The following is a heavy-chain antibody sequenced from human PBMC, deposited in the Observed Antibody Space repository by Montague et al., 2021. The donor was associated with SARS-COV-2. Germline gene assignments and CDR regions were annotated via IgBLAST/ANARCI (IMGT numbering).Heavy chain of an antibody. J-gene: IGHJ6*02. CDR1: GDSVSSNSAA. D-gene: IGHD4-11*01. V-gene: IGHV6-1*01. Sequence: CAISGDSVSSNSAAWNWIRQSPSRGLEWLGRTYYKSKWYNDYAVSVKSXITINPDTSKNQFSPQLNSVTPEDAAVYYCARQFPVQGLRYSYYGMDVWGQGTTVTVSS. CDR3: ARQFPVQGLRYSYYGMDV. CDR2: TYYKSKWYN.